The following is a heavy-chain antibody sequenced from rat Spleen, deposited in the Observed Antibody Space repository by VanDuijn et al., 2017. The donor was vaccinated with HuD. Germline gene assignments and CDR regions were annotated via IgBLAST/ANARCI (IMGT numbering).Heavy chain of an antibody. CDR3: ARDNSGYLDY. CDR2: IWTGGST. D-gene: IGHD4-3*01. Sequence: QVQLKESGPDLVQPSQTLSLTCTVSGFSLTSYNVHWVRQPTGKGLEWMGVIWTGGSTDYNSALKSRLSISRDTSKSQVFLKMNSLQTEDTAMYFCARDNSGYLDYWGQGVMVTVSS. J-gene: IGHJ2*01. CDR1: GFSLTSYN. V-gene: IGHV2-30*01.